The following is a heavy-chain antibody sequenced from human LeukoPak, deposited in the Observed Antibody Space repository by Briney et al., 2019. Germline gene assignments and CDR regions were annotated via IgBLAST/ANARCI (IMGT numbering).Heavy chain of an antibody. V-gene: IGHV4-39*07. J-gene: IGHJ6*02. Sequence: SETLSLTCTVSGGSISTSSYYWGWIRQPPGKGLEWIGSIYYSGNTYYNPSLKSRVTISLDTSKNQFSLKLSSVTAADTAVYYCARGGYQLLDNLMDVWGQGTTVTVSS. CDR3: ARGGYQLLDNLMDV. CDR1: GGSISTSSYY. CDR2: IYYSGNT. D-gene: IGHD2-2*01.